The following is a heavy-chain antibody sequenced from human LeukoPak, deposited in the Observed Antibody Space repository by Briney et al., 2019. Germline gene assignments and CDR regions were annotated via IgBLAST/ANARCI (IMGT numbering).Heavy chain of an antibody. CDR3: AKSPFAGIAVAGIFDY. CDR1: GFTFSSYA. CDR2: ISGSGGST. J-gene: IGHJ4*02. D-gene: IGHD6-19*01. Sequence: GGSLRLSCAASGFTFSSYAMSWVRQAPGKGLEWVSAISGSGGSTYYADSVKGRFTISRDNSENTLYLQMNSLRAEDTAVYYCAKSPFAGIAVAGIFDYWGQGTLVTVSS. V-gene: IGHV3-23*01.